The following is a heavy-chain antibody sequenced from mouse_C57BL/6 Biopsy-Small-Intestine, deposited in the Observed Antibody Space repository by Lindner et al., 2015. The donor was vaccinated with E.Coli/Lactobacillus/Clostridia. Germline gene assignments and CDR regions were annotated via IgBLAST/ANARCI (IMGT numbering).Heavy chain of an antibody. CDR1: GFNIKDDY. J-gene: IGHJ2*01. CDR3: IPHPYYSNGLDY. CDR2: IDPDNGDT. V-gene: IGHV14-4*01. D-gene: IGHD2-5*01. Sequence: VQLQESGAELVRPGASVKLSCTASGFNIKDDYMHWVKQRPEQGLEWIGWIDPDNGDTEYASKFQGKATITADTSSNTAYLQLSSLTSEDTAVYYCIPHPYYSNGLDYWGQGTTLTVSS.